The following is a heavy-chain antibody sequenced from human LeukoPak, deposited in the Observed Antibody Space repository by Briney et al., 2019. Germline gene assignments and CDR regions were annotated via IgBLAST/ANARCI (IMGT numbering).Heavy chain of an antibody. CDR1: GFTFSSYA. D-gene: IGHD2-21*01. Sequence: GRSLRLSCAASGFTFSSYAMHWVRQAPGKGLEWVAVISYDGSNKYYADSVKGRFTISRDNSKNTLYLQMNSLRAEDTAVYYCASEMVVIAQFDYWGQGTLVTVSS. V-gene: IGHV3-30-3*01. J-gene: IGHJ4*02. CDR2: ISYDGSNK. CDR3: ASEMVVIAQFDY.